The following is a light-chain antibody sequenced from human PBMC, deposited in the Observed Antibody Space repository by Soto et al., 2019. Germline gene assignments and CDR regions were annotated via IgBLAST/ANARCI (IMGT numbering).Light chain of an antibody. J-gene: IGLJ1*01. V-gene: IGLV2-14*01. Sequence: QSALTQPRSVSGSPGQSVTLSCTGTSSDVGGYHYVSWYQHHPGKAPKIMISEVSNRPSGVSNRFSGSKSGNTASLTISGLQAEDEADYYCSSYTAGGTIFGTGTKLTVL. CDR2: EVS. CDR1: SSDVGGYHY. CDR3: SSYTAGGTI.